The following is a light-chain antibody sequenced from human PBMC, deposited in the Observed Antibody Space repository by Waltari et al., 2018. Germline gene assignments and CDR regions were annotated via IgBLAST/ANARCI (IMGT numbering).Light chain of an antibody. V-gene: IGLV1-40*01. CDR3: QSYDSSLSGWV. CDR2: GNS. J-gene: IGLJ3*02. CDR1: SSNIGAGYD. Sequence: QSVLTQPPSVSGAPGQRVTISCTGSSSNIGAGYDVTWYQQLPGTAPKLLIYGNSNRPSGVLDRFSGSKSGTSASLAITGLQAEDEADYYCQSYDSSLSGWVFGGGTKLTVL.